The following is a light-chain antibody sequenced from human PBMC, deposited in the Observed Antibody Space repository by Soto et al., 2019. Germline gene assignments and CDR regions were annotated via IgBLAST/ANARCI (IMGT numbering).Light chain of an antibody. CDR2: DAS. CDR1: QSVSSY. J-gene: IGKJ4*01. V-gene: IGKV3-11*01. Sequence: EIVLTQSPATLSLSPGERATLSCRARQSVSSYLAWYQQKPGQAPRLLIYDASNRATGIPARFSGSGSGTEFTLTISSLEPEDFAVYYCQQRSNWLTFGGGTKVEIK. CDR3: QQRSNWLT.